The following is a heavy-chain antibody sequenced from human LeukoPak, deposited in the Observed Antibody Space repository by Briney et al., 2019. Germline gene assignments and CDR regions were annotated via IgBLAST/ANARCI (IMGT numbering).Heavy chain of an antibody. CDR3: ARDGIVVVPAAIGDLDY. Sequence: ASVKVSCKASGYTFTSYYMHWVRQAPGQGLEWMGIINPSGGSTSYAQKFQGRVTMTRDTSTSTVYMELSSLRSEDTAVYYCARDGIVVVPAAIGDLDYWGQGTLVTVSS. CDR2: INPSGGST. D-gene: IGHD2-2*01. J-gene: IGHJ4*02. CDR1: GYTFTSYY. V-gene: IGHV1-46*01.